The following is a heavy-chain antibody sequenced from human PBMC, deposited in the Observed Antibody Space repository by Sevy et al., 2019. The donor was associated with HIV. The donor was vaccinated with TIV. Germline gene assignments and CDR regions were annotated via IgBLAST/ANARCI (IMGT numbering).Heavy chain of an antibody. CDR1: GLTFSNYW. CDR3: ARNLSPSGAFDI. Sequence: GGSLRLSCAASGLTFSNYWMTWVRQAPGKGLEWLSVISGSSGTTYAAESVKGRFTISRDNSKNTLYLHMSSLGAEDTAVYYCARNLSPSGAFDIWGQGTRVTVSS. CDR2: ISGSSGTT. D-gene: IGHD6-25*01. V-gene: IGHV3-23*01. J-gene: IGHJ3*02.